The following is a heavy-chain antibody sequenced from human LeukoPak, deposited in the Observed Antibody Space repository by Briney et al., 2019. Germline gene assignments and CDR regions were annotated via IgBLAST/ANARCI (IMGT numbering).Heavy chain of an antibody. V-gene: IGHV1-18*01. Sequence: GASVKVSCKASGYTFTSYGISWVRQAPGQGLEWMGWISAYNGNTNYAQKLQGRVTMTTDTSTSTAYMELRSLRSDDPAVYYCARPRITMVRGVIPPYYFDYWGQGTLVTVSS. J-gene: IGHJ4*02. D-gene: IGHD3-10*01. CDR1: GYTFTSYG. CDR3: ARPRITMVRGVIPPYYFDY. CDR2: ISAYNGNT.